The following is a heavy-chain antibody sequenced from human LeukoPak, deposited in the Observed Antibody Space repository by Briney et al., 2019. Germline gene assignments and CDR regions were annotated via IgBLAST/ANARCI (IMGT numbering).Heavy chain of an antibody. J-gene: IGHJ6*02. CDR1: GFTFSSYG. D-gene: IGHD2-15*01. V-gene: IGHV3-30*18. CDR3: AKVLRYCSGGSCGRDYYYYGMDV. CDR2: ISYDGSNK. Sequence: QAGGSLRLSCAASGFTFSSYGMHWVRQAPGKGLEWVAVISYDGSNKYYADSVKGRFTISRDNSKNTLYLQMNSLRAEDTAVYYCAKVLRYCSGGSCGRDYYYYGMDVWGQGTTVTASS.